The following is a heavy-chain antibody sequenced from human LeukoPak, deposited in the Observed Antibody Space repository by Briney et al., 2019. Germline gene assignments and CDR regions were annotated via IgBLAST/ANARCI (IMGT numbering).Heavy chain of an antibody. D-gene: IGHD2-8*01. Sequence: SGGSLRLSCTASGFTLTNHAVSWVRQAPGKGLEWVSAEGSAGGTYYADSVKGRFTISRDNSKNTLYLQMNSLRAEDTAVYYCARDSTSDIVLMVYASPFDYWGQGTLVTVSS. CDR2: EGSAGGT. V-gene: IGHV3-23*01. CDR3: ARDSTSDIVLMVYASPFDY. CDR1: GFTLTNHA. J-gene: IGHJ4*02.